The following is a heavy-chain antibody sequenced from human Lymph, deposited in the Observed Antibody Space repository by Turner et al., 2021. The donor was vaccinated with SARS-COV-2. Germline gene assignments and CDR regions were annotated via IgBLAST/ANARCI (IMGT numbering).Heavy chain of an antibody. CDR3: AREESSNGMDV. D-gene: IGHD6-13*01. CDR2: IWYDGSNK. CDR1: GFTFSSYG. J-gene: IGHJ6*02. Sequence: QVQLVESGGGVVQPGRSLRLSCAASGFTFSSYGMHWVRQAPGKGLEWVAVIWYDGSNKYYADSVKGRFTISRDNSKNTLYLQMNSRRAEDTAVYYCAREESSNGMDVWGQGTTVTVSS. V-gene: IGHV3-33*01.